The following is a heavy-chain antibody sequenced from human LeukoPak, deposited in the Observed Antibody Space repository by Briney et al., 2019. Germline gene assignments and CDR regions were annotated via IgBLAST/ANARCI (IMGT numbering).Heavy chain of an antibody. Sequence: GGSLRLSCAASGFTFSNYGMHRVRQAPGKGLEWVAFIRYDGSNKYYSDSVKGRFTVSRDNSKNTLYLQMNSLRAEDTAVYYCAKDSRMMVVFITGKGTEFDYWGQGALVTVSS. D-gene: IGHD3-22*01. CDR1: GFTFSNYG. CDR3: AKDSRMMVVFITGKGTEFDY. V-gene: IGHV3-30*02. J-gene: IGHJ4*02. CDR2: IRYDGSNK.